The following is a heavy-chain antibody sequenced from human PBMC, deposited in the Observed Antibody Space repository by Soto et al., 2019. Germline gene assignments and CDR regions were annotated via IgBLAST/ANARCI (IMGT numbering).Heavy chain of an antibody. J-gene: IGHJ6*02. Sequence: GGSLRLSCAASGFTFSSYATHWVRQAPGKGLEWVAVISYDGSNKYYADSVKGRFTISRDNSKNTLYLQMNSLRAEDTAVYYCASASGSYHTYYYYGMDVWGQGTTVTVSS. V-gene: IGHV3-30-3*01. CDR1: GFTFSSYA. CDR2: ISYDGSNK. CDR3: ASASGSYHTYYYYGMDV. D-gene: IGHD1-26*01.